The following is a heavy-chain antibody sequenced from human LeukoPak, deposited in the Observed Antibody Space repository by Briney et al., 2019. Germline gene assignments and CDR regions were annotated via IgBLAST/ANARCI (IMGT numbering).Heavy chain of an antibody. CDR1: GFIFNIYG. J-gene: IGHJ4*02. CDR3: AKAMTTVTRGDY. V-gene: IGHV3-30*02. Sequence: GGSVRLSCAASGFIFNIYGMHLVRQAPGKRLERLAFIRYDGTEKYYADSVKGRFTISRDNSENTLYLQMNSRRADDTAGYYCAKAMTTVTRGDYWGQGTLVTVS. D-gene: IGHD4-17*01. CDR2: IRYDGTEK.